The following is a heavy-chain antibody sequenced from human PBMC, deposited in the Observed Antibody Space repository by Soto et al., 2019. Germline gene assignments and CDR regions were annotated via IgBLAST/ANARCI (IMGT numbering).Heavy chain of an antibody. Sequence: QVQLVQSGAEVKKPGASVKVSCKASGDIFTNHYIHWVRQAPGQGLEWMGIINPSGGSTNYLQKFQGRITMTRDTSTSTVYMELSSLRSEDTAVYFCARADYYDSSGFYYDCWGQGNLVTVSS. J-gene: IGHJ4*02. D-gene: IGHD3-22*01. V-gene: IGHV1-46*01. CDR1: GDIFTNHY. CDR3: ARADYYDSSGFYYDC. CDR2: INPSGGST.